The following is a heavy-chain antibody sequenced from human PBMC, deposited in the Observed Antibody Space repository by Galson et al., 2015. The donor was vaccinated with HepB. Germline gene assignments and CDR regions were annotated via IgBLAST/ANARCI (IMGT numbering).Heavy chain of an antibody. Sequence: SLRLSCAASGSSFKTYGMHWVRQAPGKGLEWVALITYDGRYIHYADSVKGRFTISRDNSMNTLYLDVNSLRLDDTGVYFCAKEGSGSSRVFYYYGMDAWGQGTTVTVSS. CDR2: ITYDGRYI. CDR1: GSSFKTYG. CDR3: AKEGSGSSRVFYYYGMDA. D-gene: IGHD1-26*01. J-gene: IGHJ6*02. V-gene: IGHV3-30*18.